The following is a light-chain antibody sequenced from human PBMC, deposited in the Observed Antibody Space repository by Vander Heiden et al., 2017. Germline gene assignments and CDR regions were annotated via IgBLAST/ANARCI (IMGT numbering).Light chain of an antibody. J-gene: IGKJ1*01. Sequence: SVLSSSNNKNYLTCFQQKPGQPPKLLIYWASTRESGVPDRFSGSGSGTDFTLTISSLQAEDVAVYYCQQYYNIPRTFGQGTKVEIK. V-gene: IGKV4-1*01. CDR1: SVLSSSNNKNY. CDR2: WAS. CDR3: QQYYNIPRT.